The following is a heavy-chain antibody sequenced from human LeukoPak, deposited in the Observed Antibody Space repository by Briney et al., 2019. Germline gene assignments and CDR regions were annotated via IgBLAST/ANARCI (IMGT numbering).Heavy chain of an antibody. Sequence: ASVKVSCQASGYTFTGYHMHCVRQAPGQGVEWMGRINPNSGGTNYPQKFQGRVTMTRDTSISTAYMELSRLRSDDTALYYCARWRYYHDSSSQLDYWGQGTLVTVSS. J-gene: IGHJ4*02. V-gene: IGHV1-2*06. CDR2: INPNSGGT. CDR3: ARWRYYHDSSSQLDY. CDR1: GYTFTGYH. D-gene: IGHD3-22*01.